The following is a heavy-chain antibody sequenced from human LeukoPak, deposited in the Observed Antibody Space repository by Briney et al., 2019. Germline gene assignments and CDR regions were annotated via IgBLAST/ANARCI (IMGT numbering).Heavy chain of an antibody. CDR3: ARHRIMIFGVVTCWFDP. J-gene: IGHJ5*02. Sequence: SETLSLTCAVYGGSFSGYYWSWIRQPPGKGLEWIGEINHSGSTNYNPSLKSRVTISVDTSKNQFSLKLSSVTAADTAVYYCARHRIMIFGVVTCWFDPWGQGTLVTVSS. CDR2: INHSGST. CDR1: GGSFSGYY. V-gene: IGHV4-34*01. D-gene: IGHD3-3*01.